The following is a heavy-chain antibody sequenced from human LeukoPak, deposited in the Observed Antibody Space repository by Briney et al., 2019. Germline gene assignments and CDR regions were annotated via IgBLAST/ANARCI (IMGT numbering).Heavy chain of an antibody. D-gene: IGHD3-3*01. Sequence: GGSLRFYCAASGFTFSSYEMIWLRQAPGKGLACVSYISSSGTIIYYADSVKGRFTISRNNAKNSLYLQMSSLRAEDTAVYYCARAWGGQFWSDYWGQGTLVTVPS. V-gene: IGHV3-48*03. CDR2: ISSSGTII. J-gene: IGHJ4*02. CDR1: GFTFSSYE. CDR3: ARAWGGQFWSDY.